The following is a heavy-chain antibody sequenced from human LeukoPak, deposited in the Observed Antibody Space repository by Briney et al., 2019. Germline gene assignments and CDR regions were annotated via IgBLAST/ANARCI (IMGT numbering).Heavy chain of an antibody. V-gene: IGHV1-69*05. CDR1: GGTFSSYA. J-gene: IGHJ5*02. Sequence: ASVKVSCKASGGTFSSYAISWVRQAHGQGLEWMGGIIPIFGTANYAQKFQGRVTITTDESTSTAYMELSSLRSEDTAVYYCAFVSTSLQDGGSAWGQGTLVTVSS. CDR3: AFVSTSLQDGGSA. D-gene: IGHD3-10*01. CDR2: IIPIFGTA.